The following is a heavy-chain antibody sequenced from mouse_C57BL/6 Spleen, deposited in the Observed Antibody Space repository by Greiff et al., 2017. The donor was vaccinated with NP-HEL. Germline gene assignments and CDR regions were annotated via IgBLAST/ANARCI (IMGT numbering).Heavy chain of an antibody. V-gene: IGHV1-55*01. Sequence: QVHVKQPGAELVKPGASVKMSCKASGYTFTSYWITWVKQRPGQGLEWIGDIYPGSGSTNYNEKFKSKATLTVDTSSSTAYMQLSSLTSEDSAVYYCARNYGSRFWFAYWGQGTLVTVSA. CDR1: GYTFTSYW. CDR3: ARNYGSRFWFAY. J-gene: IGHJ3*01. CDR2: IYPGSGST. D-gene: IGHD1-1*01.